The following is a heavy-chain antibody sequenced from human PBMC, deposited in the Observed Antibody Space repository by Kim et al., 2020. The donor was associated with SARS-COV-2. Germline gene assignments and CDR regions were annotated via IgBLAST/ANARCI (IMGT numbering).Heavy chain of an antibody. CDR2: IYPGNSET. Sequence: GESLKISCKGSGDSFDNYWIVWVRQMPGKGLEWMGMIYPGNSETRYSPSFEGQVTISVDKSIKTAYVQWGSLKASDTAMYYCARQWQQYFDYWGQGTLVTVSS. V-gene: IGHV5-51*01. CDR3: ARQWQQYFDY. D-gene: IGHD6-13*01. J-gene: IGHJ4*02. CDR1: GDSFDNYW.